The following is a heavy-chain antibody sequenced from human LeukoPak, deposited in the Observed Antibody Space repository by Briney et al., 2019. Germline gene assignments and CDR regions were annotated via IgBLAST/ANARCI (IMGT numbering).Heavy chain of an antibody. CDR1: GGSFSGYY. V-gene: IGHV4-34*01. CDR2: INQSGST. Sequence: SETLSLTCAVYGGSFSGYYWSWIRQPPGKGLEWIGEINQSGSTNYSPSLKSRVTISVDTSKNQFSLKLNSVTAADTTVYYCARDSGLGGDYYDSRGDFDYWGQGTLVTVSS. CDR3: ARDSGLGGDYYDSRGDFDY. D-gene: IGHD3-22*01. J-gene: IGHJ4*02.